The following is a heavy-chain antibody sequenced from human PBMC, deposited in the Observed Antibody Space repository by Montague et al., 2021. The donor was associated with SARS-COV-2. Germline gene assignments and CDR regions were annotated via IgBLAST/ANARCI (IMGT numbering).Heavy chain of an antibody. V-gene: IGHV3-48*02. Sequence: SLRLSCAASGFTFSEYHMTWVRQAPGKGLQWVSYISRDSAEVYYAESVRGRFSISRDNDRSALYLQLNNLRNEDTATYYCARDSGITGADDYWGQGTLVVVFS. D-gene: IGHD1-14*01. CDR1: GFTFSEYH. J-gene: IGHJ4*02. CDR2: ISRDSAEV. CDR3: ARDSGITGADDY.